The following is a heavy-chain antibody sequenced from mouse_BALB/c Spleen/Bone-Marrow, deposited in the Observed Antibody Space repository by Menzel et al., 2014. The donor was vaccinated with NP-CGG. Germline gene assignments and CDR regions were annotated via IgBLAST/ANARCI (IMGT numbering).Heavy chain of an antibody. CDR2: IWAGGST. J-gene: IGHJ3*01. CDR1: GFSLTSYG. CDR3: ARDRGPPY. V-gene: IGHV2-9*02. Sequence: VKVVESGPGLVAPSQSLSITCTVSGFSLTSYGVHWVRQPPGKGLEWLGVIWAGGSTNYNSALMSRLSISKYNSKSQVFLKMNSLQADDAAMYYCARDRGPPYWGQGTLVTVSA. D-gene: IGHD3-1*01.